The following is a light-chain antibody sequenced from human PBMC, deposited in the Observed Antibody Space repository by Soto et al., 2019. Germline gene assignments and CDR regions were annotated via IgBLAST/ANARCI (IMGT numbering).Light chain of an antibody. CDR2: GAS. Sequence: EIVMTQSPATLSVSPGERATLSCRASQSVNSNYLAWYQQKPGQAPRLLIYGASNRATGIPARFSGSGSGTDFTLTISSLEPEDFAVYYCQQHSHWPPWTFGQGTRVEIQ. CDR1: QSVNSNY. CDR3: QQHSHWPPWT. V-gene: IGKV3-11*01. J-gene: IGKJ1*01.